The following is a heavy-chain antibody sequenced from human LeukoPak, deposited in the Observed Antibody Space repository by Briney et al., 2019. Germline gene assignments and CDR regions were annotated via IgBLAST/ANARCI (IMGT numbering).Heavy chain of an antibody. D-gene: IGHD3-16*01. Sequence: GGSLRLSCAASGFTFSSYSMNWVRQAPGKGLEWVSSISSSSSYIYYADSVKGRFTISRDNAKNSLYLQMNSLRGEDTAVYYCARDYAGYYYYMDVWGKGTTVTVSS. J-gene: IGHJ6*03. V-gene: IGHV3-21*01. CDR1: GFTFSSYS. CDR2: ISSSSSYI. CDR3: ARDYAGYYYYMDV.